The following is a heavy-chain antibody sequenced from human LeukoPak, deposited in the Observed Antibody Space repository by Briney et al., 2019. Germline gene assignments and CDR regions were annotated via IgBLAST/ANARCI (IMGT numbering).Heavy chain of an antibody. CDR1: GFTFSSYE. Sequence: GGSLRLSCAASGFTFSSYEMNWVRQAPGKGLEWVSYISSSGSTIYYADSVKGRLTISRDNAKNSLYLQMNSLRAEDTAVYYCARDPAGPVETAMVARRYYYGMDVWGQGTTVTVSS. D-gene: IGHD5-18*01. J-gene: IGHJ6*02. CDR2: ISSSGSTI. V-gene: IGHV3-48*03. CDR3: ARDPAGPVETAMVARRYYYGMDV.